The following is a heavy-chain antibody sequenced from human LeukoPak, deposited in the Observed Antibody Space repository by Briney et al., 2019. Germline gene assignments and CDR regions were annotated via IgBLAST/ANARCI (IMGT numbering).Heavy chain of an antibody. Sequence: GGSLRLSCAASGFTFSSYWMSWVRQAPGKGLEWVANIKQDGSEKYYVDSVKCRFTISRDNTKNSLYLQMNSLRAEDTAVYYCARVGYSYAFDIWGQGTMVTVSS. CDR1: GFTFSSYW. J-gene: IGHJ3*02. CDR3: ARVGYSYAFDI. V-gene: IGHV3-7*01. CDR2: IKQDGSEK. D-gene: IGHD5-18*01.